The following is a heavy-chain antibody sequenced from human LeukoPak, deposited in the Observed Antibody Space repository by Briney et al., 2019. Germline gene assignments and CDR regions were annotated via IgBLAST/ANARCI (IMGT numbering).Heavy chain of an antibody. CDR1: VGSISSGVYY. CDR2: IYYSVST. V-gene: IGHV4-31*03. J-gene: IGHJ4*02. D-gene: IGHD3-22*01. CDR3: ARGKGYDSSGLSQEYYFDY. Sequence: AQTLSLTCTVSVGSISSGVYYCSWIRHHPGKGLEWIAYIYYSVSTYYNPSLKSRFTISVDTSKNQFSLKLSSLTAADTAVYYCARGKGYDSSGLSQEYYFDYWGQGTLVTVSS.